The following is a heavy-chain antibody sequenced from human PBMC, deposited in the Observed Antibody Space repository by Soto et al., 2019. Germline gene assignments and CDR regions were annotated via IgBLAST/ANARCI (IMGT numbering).Heavy chain of an antibody. J-gene: IGHJ4*02. CDR1: GFTFSSYA. V-gene: IGHV3-23*01. CDR2: ISGSGGST. Sequence: PGGSLRLSCAASGFTFSSYAMSWVRQAPGKGLEWVSAISGSGGSTYYADSVKGRFTISRDNSKNTLYLQMNSLRAEDTAVYYCAKVTSGWSLAVPEAPSGFDYWGQGTLVTVPS. CDR3: AKVTSGWSLAVPEAPSGFDY. D-gene: IGHD6-19*01.